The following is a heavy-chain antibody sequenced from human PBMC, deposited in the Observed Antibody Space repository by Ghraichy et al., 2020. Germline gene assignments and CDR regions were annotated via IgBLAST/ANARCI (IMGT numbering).Heavy chain of an antibody. J-gene: IGHJ3*02. CDR2: ISAYNGNT. Sequence: ASVKVSCKASGYTFTSYGISWVRQAPGQGLEWMGWISAYNGNTNYAQKLQGRVTMTTDTSTSTAYMELRSLRSDDTAVYYCARDLSTVVSDAFDIWGQGTMVTVSS. D-gene: IGHD4-23*01. CDR3: ARDLSTVVSDAFDI. CDR1: GYTFTSYG. V-gene: IGHV1-18*01.